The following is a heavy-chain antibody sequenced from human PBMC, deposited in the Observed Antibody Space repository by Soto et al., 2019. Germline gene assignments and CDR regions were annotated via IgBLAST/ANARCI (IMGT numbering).Heavy chain of an antibody. CDR3: ARHLPYCGGDCYSLDY. J-gene: IGHJ4*02. D-gene: IGHD2-21*02. CDR2: IYYSGST. V-gene: IGHV4-61*08. CDR1: GGSISSGGYY. Sequence: PSETLSLTCTVSGGSISSGGYYWSWIRQPPGKGLEWIGYIYYSGSTNYNPSLKSRVTISVDTSKNQFSLNLSSVTAADTAVYYCARHLPYCGGDCYSLDYWGQGTLVTVSS.